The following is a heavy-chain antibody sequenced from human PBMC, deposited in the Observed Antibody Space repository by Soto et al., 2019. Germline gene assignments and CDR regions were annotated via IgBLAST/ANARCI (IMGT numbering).Heavy chain of an antibody. V-gene: IGHV1-69*12. D-gene: IGHD6-19*01. CDR1: GGTFSSYA. J-gene: IGHJ4*02. CDR3: ARINSSGWYEAIDY. CDR2: IIPIFGTA. Sequence: QVQLVQSGAEVKKPGSSVKVSCKASGGTFSSYAISWVRQAPGQGLEWMGGIIPIFGTANYAQKFQGRVTITADESTSTDYMELSSLRSEDTAVYYCARINSSGWYEAIDYWGQGTLVTVSS.